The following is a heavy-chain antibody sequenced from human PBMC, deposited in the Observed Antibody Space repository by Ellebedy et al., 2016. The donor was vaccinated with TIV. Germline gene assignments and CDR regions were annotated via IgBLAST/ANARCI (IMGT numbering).Heavy chain of an antibody. D-gene: IGHD6-6*01. CDR2: IWYDGSNK. CDR1: GFTFSSYA. J-gene: IGHJ6*02. V-gene: IGHV3-33*08. CDR3: ARRIAARPDYYYAMDV. Sequence: GESLKISCAASGFTFSSYAMHWVRQAPGKGLEWVAVIWYDGSNKYYGDSVKGRFTISRDNSKNTLSLQMNSLRAEDTAVYYCARRIAARPDYYYAMDVWGQGTTVTVAS.